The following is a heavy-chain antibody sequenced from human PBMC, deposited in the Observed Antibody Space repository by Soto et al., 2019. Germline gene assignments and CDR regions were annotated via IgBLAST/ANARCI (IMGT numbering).Heavy chain of an antibody. Sequence: EVQLVESGGGFVQPGGSLRLSCAASGFTFSSYSRNWVRQAPGKGLEWGSYISSSSTTKYYADSVKGRFTISRDNAKNSLYLQMNSLRAEDTAVYYCARDGCSGSNCLNWFDPWGQGTLVTVSS. CDR3: ARDGCSGSNCLNWFDP. CDR2: ISSSSTTK. J-gene: IGHJ5*02. CDR1: GFTFSSYS. V-gene: IGHV3-48*01. D-gene: IGHD2-15*01.